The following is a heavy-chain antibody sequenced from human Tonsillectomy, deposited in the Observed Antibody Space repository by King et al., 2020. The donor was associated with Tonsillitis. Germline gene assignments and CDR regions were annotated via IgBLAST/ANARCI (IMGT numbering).Heavy chain of an antibody. CDR2: INWGGGSI. CDR3: AKGIFGMITPFDY. CDR1: GFMFDDCA. V-gene: IGHV3-9*01. J-gene: IGHJ4*02. D-gene: IGHD3-3*02. Sequence: VQLVESGGGLVHPGGSLRLSCAASGFMFDDCAMHWVRQAPGKGLEWVSGINWGGGSIGYTDSVKGRFTISRDNAKNSLYLQMNSLRAEDTALYYCAKGIFGMITPFDYWGQGTLVTVSS.